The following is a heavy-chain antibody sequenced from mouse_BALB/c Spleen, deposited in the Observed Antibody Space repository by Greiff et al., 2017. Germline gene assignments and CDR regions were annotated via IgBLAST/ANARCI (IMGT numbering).Heavy chain of an antibody. V-gene: IGHV1-18*01. CDR1: GYTFTDYN. CDR2: INPNNGGT. Sequence: EVQLQESGPELVKPGASVKIPCKASGYTFTDYNMDWVKQSHGKSLEWIGDINPNNGGTIYNQKFKGKATLTVDKSSSTAYMELRSLTSEDTAVYYCARPPGFAYWGQGTLVTVSA. J-gene: IGHJ3*01. CDR3: ARPPGFAY.